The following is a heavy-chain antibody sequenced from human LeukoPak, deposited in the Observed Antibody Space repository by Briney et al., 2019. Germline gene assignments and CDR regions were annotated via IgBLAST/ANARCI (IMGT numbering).Heavy chain of an antibody. V-gene: IGHV4-38-2*02. CDR1: GYSISSGYY. CDR2: IYHSGST. D-gene: IGHD6-13*01. Sequence: SETLSLTCTVSGYSISSGYYWGWIRQPPGKGLEWIGSIYHSGSTYYNPSLKSRVTISVDTSKNQFSLKLSSVTAADTAVYYCARSEYSSSGYYFDYWGQGTLVTVSS. CDR3: ARSEYSSSGYYFDY. J-gene: IGHJ4*02.